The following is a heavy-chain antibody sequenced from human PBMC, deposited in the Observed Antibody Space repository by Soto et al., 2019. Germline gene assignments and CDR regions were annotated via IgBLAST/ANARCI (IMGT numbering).Heavy chain of an antibody. CDR1: GFTFSNAW. V-gene: IGHV3-15*07. Sequence: GGSLRLSCAASGFTFSNAWMNWVRQAPGKGLEWVGRIKSKTDGGTTDYAAPVKGRFTISRDDSKNTLYLQMNSLKTEDTAVYYCTRRYCSGGSCYPNRYYYGMDVWGQGTTVTVS. CDR3: TRRYCSGGSCYPNRYYYGMDV. CDR2: IKSKTDGGTT. J-gene: IGHJ6*02. D-gene: IGHD2-15*01.